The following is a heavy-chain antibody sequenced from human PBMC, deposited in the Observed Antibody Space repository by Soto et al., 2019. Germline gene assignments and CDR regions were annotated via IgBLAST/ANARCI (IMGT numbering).Heavy chain of an antibody. V-gene: IGHV4-4*02. Sequence: PSETLSLTCAVSGGSISSTNWWTWVRQPPGKGLEWIGEIYHSGSTNYNPSLKSRVTISVDKSKNQFSLKLSSVTAADTAVYYCARDMGAAAGREYYFDSWGHGTLVTVSS. D-gene: IGHD6-13*01. CDR2: IYHSGST. J-gene: IGHJ4*01. CDR1: GGSISSTNW. CDR3: ARDMGAAAGREYYFDS.